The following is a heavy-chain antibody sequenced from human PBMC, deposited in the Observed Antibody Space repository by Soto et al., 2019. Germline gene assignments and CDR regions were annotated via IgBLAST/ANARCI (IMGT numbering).Heavy chain of an antibody. V-gene: IGHV1-69*01. CDR2: IIPNSDTP. CDR3: EVAMVRAILIFESSGMHV. Sequence: QVHLVQSGAEVKKPGSSVKVSCKTSGGSFNKYAVSWVRQAPVQGLEWMGGIIPNSDTPNYAQKFQDRVTIIADESTSTVYMELRSLRSNDTAVYYCEVAMVRAILIFESSGMHVWGQGTTVIVSS. CDR1: GGSFNKYA. D-gene: IGHD3-10*01. J-gene: IGHJ6*02.